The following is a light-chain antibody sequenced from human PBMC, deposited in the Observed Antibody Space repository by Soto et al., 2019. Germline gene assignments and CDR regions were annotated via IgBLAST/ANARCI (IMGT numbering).Light chain of an antibody. J-gene: IGKJ1*01. V-gene: IGKV2-28*01. CDR2: LGS. CDR3: MQALRTQWT. CDR1: QSLLHNNGYNY. Sequence: DIVRTQSPLSLPVTPGEPASISCRSSQSLLHNNGYNYLDWYLQKPGQSPQLLIYLGSNRASGVPGRFSGSGSGTDFTLKISRVEAEDVGVYYCMQALRTQWTFGQRTKVDIK.